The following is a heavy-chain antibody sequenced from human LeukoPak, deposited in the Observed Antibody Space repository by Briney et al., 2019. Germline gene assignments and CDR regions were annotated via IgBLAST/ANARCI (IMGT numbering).Heavy chain of an antibody. CDR1: GGTFSSYA. Sequence: ASVKVSCKASGGTFSSYAISWVRQAPGQGLEWMGGIIPIFGTANYAQKFQDRVTITADKSTSTAYMELSSLRSEDTAVYYCARAPQLEHINWFDPWGQGTLVTVSS. V-gene: IGHV1-69*06. D-gene: IGHD1-1*01. CDR3: ARAPQLEHINWFDP. CDR2: IIPIFGTA. J-gene: IGHJ5*02.